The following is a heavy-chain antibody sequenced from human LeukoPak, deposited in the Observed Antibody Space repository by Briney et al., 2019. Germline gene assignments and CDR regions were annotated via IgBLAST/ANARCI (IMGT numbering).Heavy chain of an antibody. D-gene: IGHD2-2*02. V-gene: IGHV3-30*02. Sequence: GGSLRLSCAASGFTFSSYGMHWVRQAPGKGLEWVAFIRYDGTNKYYADSVKGRFTTSRDNTLYLQMNSLRAEDTAVYYCAKDRCSSTSCYIFDYWGQGTLVTVSS. J-gene: IGHJ4*02. CDR3: AKDRCSSTSCYIFDY. CDR2: IRYDGTNK. CDR1: GFTFSSYG.